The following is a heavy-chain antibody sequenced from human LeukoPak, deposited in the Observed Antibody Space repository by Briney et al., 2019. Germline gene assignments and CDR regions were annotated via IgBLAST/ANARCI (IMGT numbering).Heavy chain of an antibody. Sequence: ASVKVSCKASGGTLSSYGISRVRQAPGQGLEWMGLINPSGGSTNYAQKFKGRVTMTRDTSTSTVYMELTSLRSEDTAVYYCARGPRITLIRGGQCYYYMDVWGKGTTVTISS. CDR2: INPSGGST. CDR1: GGTLSSYG. J-gene: IGHJ6*03. V-gene: IGHV1-46*01. D-gene: IGHD3-10*01. CDR3: ARGPRITLIRGGQCYYYMDV.